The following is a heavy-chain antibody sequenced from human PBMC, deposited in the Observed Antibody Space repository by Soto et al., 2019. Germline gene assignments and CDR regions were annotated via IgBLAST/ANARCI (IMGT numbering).Heavy chain of an antibody. D-gene: IGHD3-10*01. V-gene: IGHV4-61*01. CDR2: IYYSGST. Sequence: SETLSLTCSVSDDSINSDKYYWGWIRQPPGKGLEWIGYIYYSGSTNYNPSLKSRVTISVDTSKNQFSLQLSSVTAADTAVYYCARGPYYYGSGSYYRGRWFDPWGQGTLVTVSS. CDR3: ARGPYYYGSGSYYRGRWFDP. CDR1: DDSINSDKYY. J-gene: IGHJ5*02.